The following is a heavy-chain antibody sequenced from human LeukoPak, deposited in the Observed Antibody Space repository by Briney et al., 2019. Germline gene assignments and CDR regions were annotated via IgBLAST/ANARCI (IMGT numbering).Heavy chain of an antibody. D-gene: IGHD3-10*01. Sequence: PSETLSLTCTVSGGSISSGGYSWSWIRQHPGKGLEWIGYIYYSGSTYYNPSLKSRVTISVDTSKNQFSLKLSSVTAADTAVYYCARGNDYYGSGSYLNWFDPWGQGTLVTVSS. CDR3: ARGNDYYGSGSYLNWFDP. J-gene: IGHJ5*02. CDR2: IYYSGST. CDR1: GGSISSGGYS. V-gene: IGHV4-31*03.